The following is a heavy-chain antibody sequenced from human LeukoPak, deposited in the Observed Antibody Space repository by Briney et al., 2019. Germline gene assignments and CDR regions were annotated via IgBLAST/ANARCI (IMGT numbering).Heavy chain of an antibody. CDR1: GYTFTSYG. CDR3: ARGGSSRDGHIYLD. V-gene: IGHV1-18*01. D-gene: IGHD5-24*01. Sequence: ASVKVSCKASGYTFTSYGISWVRQAPGRGLAWMGWISAYNGNTNYAQKLQGRVTMTTDTSTSTAYMELRSLRSDDTAVYYCARGGSSRDGHIYLDWGQGTLVTVSS. J-gene: IGHJ4*02. CDR2: ISAYNGNT.